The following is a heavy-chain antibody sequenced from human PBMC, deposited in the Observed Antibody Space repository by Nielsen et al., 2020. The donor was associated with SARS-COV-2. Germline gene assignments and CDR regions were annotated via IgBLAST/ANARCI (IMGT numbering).Heavy chain of an antibody. CDR3: ARARGGWLQLSYFDY. Sequence: GESLKISCAASGFTFSSYWMSWVRQAPGKGLEWVANIKQDGSEKYYVDSVKGRFTISRDNAKSSLFLQMNSLRAEDTAVYYCARARGGWLQLSYFDYWGQGTLVTVSS. D-gene: IGHD5-24*01. CDR2: IKQDGSEK. J-gene: IGHJ4*02. V-gene: IGHV3-7*03. CDR1: GFTFSSYW.